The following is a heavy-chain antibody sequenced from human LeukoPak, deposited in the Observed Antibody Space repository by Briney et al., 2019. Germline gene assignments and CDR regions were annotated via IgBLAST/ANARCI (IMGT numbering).Heavy chain of an antibody. Sequence: PGGSLRLSCAASGFTFSGYGVQWVGQAPAKGLEWVAGVSYDATNYYYADSVKGRFTISRDNSKNTLYLQMNSLRAEDTAVYFCAKSNSGYNYIDFWGQGDLVTVSS. CDR2: VSYDATNY. J-gene: IGHJ4*02. D-gene: IGHD3-22*01. V-gene: IGHV3-33*06. CDR3: AKSNSGYNYIDF. CDR1: GFTFSGYG.